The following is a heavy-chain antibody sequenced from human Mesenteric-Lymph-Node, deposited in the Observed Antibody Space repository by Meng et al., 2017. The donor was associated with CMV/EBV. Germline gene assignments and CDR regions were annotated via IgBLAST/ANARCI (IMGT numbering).Heavy chain of an antibody. V-gene: IGHV3-53*01. CDR2: IYSGGST. CDR1: GFTVSSNY. CDR3: ARVRCSSTSCYTDYYYYGMDV. Sequence: GESLKISCAASGFTVSSNYMSWVRQAPGKGPEWVSVIYSGGSTYYADSVKGRFTISRDNSKNTLYLQMNSLRAEDTAVYYCARVRCSSTSCYTDYYYYGMDVWGQGTTVTVSS. D-gene: IGHD2-2*02. J-gene: IGHJ6*02.